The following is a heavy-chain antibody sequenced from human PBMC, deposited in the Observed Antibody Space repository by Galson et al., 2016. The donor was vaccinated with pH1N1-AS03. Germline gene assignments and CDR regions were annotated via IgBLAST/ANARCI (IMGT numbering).Heavy chain of an antibody. D-gene: IGHD3-10*01. J-gene: IGHJ6*02. CDR1: GFTVSSGY. V-gene: IGHV3-66*02. CDR3: AGDEGFANGINV. Sequence: LRLSCAATGFTVSSGYHMSWVRQAPGKGLEWVSVIHPGGDTYNADSVKGRFTISRDNFENMVYLQMNSLRPEDTPVYYCAGDEGFANGINVWGQGTTVTVSS. CDR2: IHPGGDT.